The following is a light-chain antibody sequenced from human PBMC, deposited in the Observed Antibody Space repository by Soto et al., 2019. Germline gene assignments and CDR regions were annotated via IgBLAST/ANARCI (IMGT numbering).Light chain of an antibody. CDR3: SSYTTSSTRV. CDR1: SSDVGGYKF. Sequence: QSVLTQPASVSGSPGQSITISCTGTSSDVGGYKFVSWYQQHPGKAPKLMIYEVSNRPSGVSNRFSGSKSGNTASLTISGLQAEDEADYYCSSYTTSSTRVFGGGTKLPS. CDR2: EVS. V-gene: IGLV2-14*01. J-gene: IGLJ3*02.